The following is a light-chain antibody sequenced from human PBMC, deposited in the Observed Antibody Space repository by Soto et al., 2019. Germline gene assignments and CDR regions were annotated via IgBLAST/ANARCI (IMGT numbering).Light chain of an antibody. CDR3: QAWDRSTAV. Sequence: SYELTQPPSVSVSPGQTASITRSGDKLGDKYACWYQQKPGQSPVLVIYQDSKRPSGIPERFSGSNSGNTATLTISGTQAMDEADYYCQAWDRSTAVFGGGTKVTVL. CDR1: KLGDKY. CDR2: QDS. V-gene: IGLV3-1*01. J-gene: IGLJ2*01.